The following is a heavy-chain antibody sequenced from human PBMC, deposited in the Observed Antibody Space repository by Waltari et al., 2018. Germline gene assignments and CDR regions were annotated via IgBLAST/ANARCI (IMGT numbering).Heavy chain of an antibody. CDR1: GYTFPNNL. CDR3: AKSLRGHYYTDWFDP. Sequence: QVQLVQSGAEVKKPGASVRVSCKASGYTFPNNLLMWVRQAPGQGREWVGWISAYNGNRNYAQKFQDRVTMTTDTSTSTAYMELRSLRSDDTAIYYCAKSLRGHYYTDWFDPWGQGTLVSVSS. V-gene: IGHV1-18*01. CDR2: ISAYNGNR. J-gene: IGHJ5*02. D-gene: IGHD3-10*01.